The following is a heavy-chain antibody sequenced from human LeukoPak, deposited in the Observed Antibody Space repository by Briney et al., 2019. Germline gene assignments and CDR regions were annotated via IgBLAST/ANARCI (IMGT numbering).Heavy chain of an antibody. V-gene: IGHV3-30*18. Sequence: PGGSLRLSCAASGFIFISYGMHWVRQAPGKGLEWVGVISDDGRSKDYADSVKGRFTISRDNSKDTLYLQMNGLRDEDTAVYYCAKRPSDYGDYVSYFDFWGQGTLVTVSS. J-gene: IGHJ4*02. CDR1: GFIFISYG. CDR3: AKRPSDYGDYVSYFDF. CDR2: ISDDGRSK. D-gene: IGHD4-17*01.